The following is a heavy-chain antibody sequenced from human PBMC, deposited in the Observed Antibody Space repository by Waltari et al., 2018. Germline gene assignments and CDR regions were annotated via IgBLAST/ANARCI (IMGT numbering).Heavy chain of an antibody. J-gene: IGHJ5*02. CDR3: ARDWGYYSDTSGYPSNWFGP. V-gene: IGHV1-2*06. CDR2: SNPNTGET. Sequence: QVQLVQSGAEVKKPGASVKVSCKASGYNFTGYYFHWLRPAPGQGLEWMGRSNPNTGETTYAQEFQGRVTMTRDTSISTAYMELTSLRSEDTAVYYCARDWGYYSDTSGYPSNWFGPWGQGTLVTVSS. CDR1: GYNFTGYY. D-gene: IGHD3-22*01.